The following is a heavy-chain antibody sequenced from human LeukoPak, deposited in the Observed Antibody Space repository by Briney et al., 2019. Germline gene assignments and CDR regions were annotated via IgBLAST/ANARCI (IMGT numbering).Heavy chain of an antibody. CDR3: AKHNPDPGTNYYDCSGPDY. J-gene: IGHJ4*02. D-gene: IGHD3-22*01. Sequence: PGGSLRLSCAASGFTFSSYAMSWVRQAPGKGLEWVSAISGSGGSTYYADSVKGRFTISRDNSKNTLYLQMNSPRAEDTAVYYCAKHNPDPGTNYYDCSGPDYWGQGTLVTVSS. CDR2: ISGSGGST. V-gene: IGHV3-23*01. CDR1: GFTFSSYA.